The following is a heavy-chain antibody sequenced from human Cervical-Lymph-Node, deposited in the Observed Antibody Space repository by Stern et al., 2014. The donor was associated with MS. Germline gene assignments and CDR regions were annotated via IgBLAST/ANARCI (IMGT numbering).Heavy chain of an antibody. CDR1: GFTVSSNY. CDR3: ARGPPVGGDY. CDR2: TDTGGRT. Sequence: EVQLVESGGGLIQPGGSLRLSCEASGFTVSSNYMSWGRQAPGKGLEWVSVTDTGGRTNYADSVKGRFTISRDNSKNTLYLQMNSLRAEDTAVYYCARGPPVGGDYWGQGTLVTVSS. V-gene: IGHV3-53*01. D-gene: IGHD3-16*01. J-gene: IGHJ4*02.